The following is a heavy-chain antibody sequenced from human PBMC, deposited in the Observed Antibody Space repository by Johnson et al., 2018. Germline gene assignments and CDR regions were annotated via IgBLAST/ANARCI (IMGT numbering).Heavy chain of an antibody. Sequence: VQLVESGAEVKKPGASVKVSCKASGYTFTSYDINWVRQATGQGLEWMGWMNPNSGNTGYAQKFQGRVTMTRNTSISTAYMELSSLRSEDTAVYYCARGPYYYDRSGYYAFDIWGQGTMVTVSS. D-gene: IGHD3-22*01. CDR2: MNPNSGNT. CDR1: GYTFTSYD. J-gene: IGHJ3*02. V-gene: IGHV1-8*01. CDR3: ARGPYYYDRSGYYAFDI.